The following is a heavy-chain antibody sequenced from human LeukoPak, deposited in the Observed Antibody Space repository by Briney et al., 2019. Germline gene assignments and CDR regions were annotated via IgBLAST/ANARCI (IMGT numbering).Heavy chain of an antibody. Sequence: GGSLRLSCAASGFAFSNYAMNWVRQAPGKGLEWVSGLSGSGGSTWYADSVKGRFTISRDNSKNTVYLHMNSLRAEDTAVYYCAKFEGLCGSANTCYHFDCWGQGTLVTVSS. D-gene: IGHD2-2*01. CDR1: GFAFSNYA. V-gene: IGHV3-23*01. CDR2: LSGSGGST. J-gene: IGHJ4*02. CDR3: AKFEGLCGSANTCYHFDC.